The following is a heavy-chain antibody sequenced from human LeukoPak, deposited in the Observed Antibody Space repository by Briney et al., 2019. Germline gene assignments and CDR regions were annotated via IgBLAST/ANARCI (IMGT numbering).Heavy chain of an antibody. CDR2: IYSGGST. CDR3: ARAGYYDSSGYSY. D-gene: IGHD3-22*01. CDR1: GFTVSSNY. J-gene: IGHJ4*02. V-gene: IGHV3-53*01. Sequence: GGSLRLSCAASGFTVSSNYMSWVRQAPGKGLEWVSVIYSGGSTYYADSVKGRFTISRDNSKNTLYLQMNSLRAEDTAVYYCARAGYYDSSGYSYWGQGTLVTVSS.